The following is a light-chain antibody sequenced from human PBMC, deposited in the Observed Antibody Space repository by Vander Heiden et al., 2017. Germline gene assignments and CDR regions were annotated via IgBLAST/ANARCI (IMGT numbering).Light chain of an antibody. V-gene: IGKV3-20*01. CDR2: GGA. Sequence: NVLTQSPGPLSLSPGERATLPCRASQSVSSSYLAWYQPKPGQAPRLLLFGGASRGTGSTDRLSGSGWWTTVFPTIIRLQAEDDVAYYCQQYGSCPRTFGHGTKVDIK. CDR3: QQYGSCPRT. J-gene: IGKJ3*01. CDR1: QSVSSSY.